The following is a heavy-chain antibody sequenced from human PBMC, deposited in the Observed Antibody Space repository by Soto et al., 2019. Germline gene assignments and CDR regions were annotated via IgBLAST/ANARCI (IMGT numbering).Heavy chain of an antibody. CDR1: DGTFNSHV. D-gene: IGHD2-15*01. CDR3: ARGGTLYESSQKYYQYGLDV. J-gene: IGHJ6*02. CDR2: ILPLFGTT. Sequence: QVQLVQSRSEVKKPGSSVRVSCRASDGTFNSHVVSWVRQAPGQGLQWMGGILPLFGTTNYAHQLEGRVTITADSSTATSFLELSGLTPGDTAVYYCARGGTLYESSQKYYQYGLDVWGQGTTVIVSS. V-gene: IGHV1-69*01.